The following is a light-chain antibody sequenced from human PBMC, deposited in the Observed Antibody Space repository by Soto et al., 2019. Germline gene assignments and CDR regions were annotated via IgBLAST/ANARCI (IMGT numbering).Light chain of an antibody. Sequence: QSALTQPASVSGSPGQSITISCTGTSSDIGDYDDVSWYQQRPGRAPKLMSYEVRYRPSGVSNRFSGSKSGNTASLTISGLQAEDEADYYCCSYTRTSNHYFFGSGTKLTVL. CDR3: CSYTRTSNHYF. CDR1: SSDIGDYDD. V-gene: IGLV2-14*01. CDR2: EVR. J-gene: IGLJ1*01.